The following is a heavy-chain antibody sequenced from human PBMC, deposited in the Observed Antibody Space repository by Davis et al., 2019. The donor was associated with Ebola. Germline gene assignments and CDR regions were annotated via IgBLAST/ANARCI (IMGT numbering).Heavy chain of an antibody. CDR1: GFTFSSYS. D-gene: IGHD3-16*01. J-gene: IGHJ1*01. CDR2: ISSSSSYI. CDR3: AREGGLYFQH. Sequence: GESLKISCAASGFTFSSYSMNWVRQAPGKGLEWVSSISSSSSYIYYADSVKGRFTISRDNAKNSLYLQMNSLRAEDTAVYYCAREGGLYFQHWGQGTLVTVSS. V-gene: IGHV3-21*01.